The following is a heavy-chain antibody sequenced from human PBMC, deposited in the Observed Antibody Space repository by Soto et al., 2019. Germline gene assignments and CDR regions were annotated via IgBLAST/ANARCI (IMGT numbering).Heavy chain of an antibody. J-gene: IGHJ4*02. Sequence: QVQLVESGEGLVKPGGSLRLSCAASGFSFSDYYMSWIRQAPGKGLEWVSYISSSGHNIYYADSLKGRFTISRDNAKNSLYVQMHSLRAEDTAVYYCARGGYSYGYFDYWGQGTLVTVSA. CDR1: GFSFSDYY. CDR2: ISSSGHNI. D-gene: IGHD5-18*01. V-gene: IGHV3-11*01. CDR3: ARGGYSYGYFDY.